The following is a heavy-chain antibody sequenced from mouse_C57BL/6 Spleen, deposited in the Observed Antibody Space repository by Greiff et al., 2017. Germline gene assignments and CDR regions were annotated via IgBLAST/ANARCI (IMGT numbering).Heavy chain of an antibody. CDR1: GYTFTSYW. V-gene: IGHV1-72*01. J-gene: IGHJ1*03. Sequence: QVQLKQPGAELVKPGASVKLSCKASGYTFTSYWMHWVKQRPGRGLEWIGRIDPNSGGTKYNEKFKSKATLTVDKPSSTAYMQLSSLTSEDSAVYYCAREEFITTVVATDWYFDVWGTGTTVTVSS. D-gene: IGHD1-1*01. CDR2: IDPNSGGT. CDR3: AREEFITTVVATDWYFDV.